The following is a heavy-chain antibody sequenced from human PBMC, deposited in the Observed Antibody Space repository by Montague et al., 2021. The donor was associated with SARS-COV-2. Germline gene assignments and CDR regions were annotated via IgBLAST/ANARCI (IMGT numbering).Heavy chain of an antibody. D-gene: IGHD6-13*01. J-gene: IGHJ5*02. Sequence: SETLSLTCTVSGGPISSSSYYWGWIRQPPGKGLEWIGSIYYSGSTYYNPSLKSRVTISVDTSKNQFSLKLSSVTAADTAVYYCARKEMKYSSIWSTGGNWFDPWGQGTLVTVSS. CDR3: ARKEMKYSSIWSTGGNWFDP. V-gene: IGHV4-39*01. CDR1: GGPISSSSYY. CDR2: IYYSGST.